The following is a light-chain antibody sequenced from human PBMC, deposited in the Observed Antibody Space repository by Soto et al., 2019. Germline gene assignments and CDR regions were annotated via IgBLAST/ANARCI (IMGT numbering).Light chain of an antibody. CDR1: NIGSIS. V-gene: IGLV3-21*02. Sequence: SYELIQSPSVSVAPGQTARITCGGNNIGSISVHWYQQKPGQAPVLVVHDDSDRPSEIPERLSGSKFGDTATLTISRVEVGDEADFYCQVWDSSSNYYVFGTGTKVTV. J-gene: IGLJ1*01. CDR2: DDS. CDR3: QVWDSSSNYYV.